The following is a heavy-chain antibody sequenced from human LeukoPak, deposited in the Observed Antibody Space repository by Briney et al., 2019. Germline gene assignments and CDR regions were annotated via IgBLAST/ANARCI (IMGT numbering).Heavy chain of an antibody. J-gene: IGHJ1*01. CDR2: ISAYNGYT. CDR1: GYTFTGYY. D-gene: IGHD4-11*01. V-gene: IGHV1-18*04. Sequence: ASVKVSCKASGYTFTGYYMHWVRQAPGQGLEWMGWISAYNGYTNYAQKFQFRVTMTTDTSTSTAYMELRSLTSDDTAVYYCARDKAVTTKLTQYFQHWGQGTLVTVSS. CDR3: ARDKAVTTKLTQYFQH.